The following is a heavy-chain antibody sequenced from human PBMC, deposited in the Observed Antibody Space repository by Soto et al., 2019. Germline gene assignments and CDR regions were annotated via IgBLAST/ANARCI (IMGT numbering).Heavy chain of an antibody. V-gene: IGHV4-61*08. Sequence: QVQLQESGPGLVKPSETLSLTCTVSGGSVSSGGYYWSWIRQPPGKGLEWIGYIYSSGSTNYNPSPQSRVTISLDPAKNQVPLKLSPAAAADPGVYYRARKRLPSRCLYFDYWGQGTLVTVSS. CDR1: GGSVSSGGYY. CDR2: IYSSGST. J-gene: IGHJ4*02. D-gene: IGHD6-13*01. CDR3: ARKRLPSRCLYFDY.